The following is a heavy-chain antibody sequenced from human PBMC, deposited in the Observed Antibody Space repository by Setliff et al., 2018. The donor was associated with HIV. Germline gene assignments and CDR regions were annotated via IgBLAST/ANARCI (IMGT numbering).Heavy chain of an antibody. J-gene: IGHJ4*02. Sequence: PSETLSLTCAVYGGSFSGSYWNWIRQPPGRGLEWIGEINHGGTANYNPSLKSRVTISLDTSENQFSLKLRSVTPADTAVYYCAREKIVVLRAYHFDYWGLGTLVTVSS. D-gene: IGHD3-22*01. CDR2: INHGGTA. CDR1: GGSFSGSY. CDR3: AREKIVVLRAYHFDY. V-gene: IGHV4-34*01.